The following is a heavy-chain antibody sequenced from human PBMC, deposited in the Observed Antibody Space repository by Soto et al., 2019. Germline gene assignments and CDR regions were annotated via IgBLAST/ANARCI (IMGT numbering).Heavy chain of an antibody. CDR3: AREGYCSGAGCYRGPIDY. J-gene: IGHJ4*02. D-gene: IGHD2-15*01. CDR2: IYNSGST. CDR1: GGSISSYY. Sequence: SETLSLTCTVSGGSISSYYWSWIRQPPGKGLEWIGYIYNSGSTNYNPSLKSRVSISVDTSKNQFSLKLSSVTAADTAVYYCAREGYCSGAGCYRGPIDYWGQGTLVTVSS. V-gene: IGHV4-59*01.